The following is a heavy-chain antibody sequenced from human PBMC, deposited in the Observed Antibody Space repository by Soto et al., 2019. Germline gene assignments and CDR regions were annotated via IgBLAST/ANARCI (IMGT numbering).Heavy chain of an antibody. CDR2: IYSGGST. Sequence: GGSLRLSCAASGFTVSSNYMSWVRQAPGKGLEWVSVIYSGGSTYYADSVKGRFTISRDNSKNTLYLQMNSLRAEDTAVYYCARVEANWGYKDAFDIWGQGTMVTVSS. D-gene: IGHD7-27*01. CDR1: GFTVSSNY. J-gene: IGHJ3*02. V-gene: IGHV3-66*02. CDR3: ARVEANWGYKDAFDI.